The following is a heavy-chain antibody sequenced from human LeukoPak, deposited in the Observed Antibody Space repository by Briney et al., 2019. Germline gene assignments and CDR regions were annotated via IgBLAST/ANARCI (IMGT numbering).Heavy chain of an antibody. D-gene: IGHD6-13*01. CDR2: INPSGGST. CDR3: AAGYSSSWYTSYYFDY. CDR1: GYTFTGYY. J-gene: IGHJ4*02. Sequence: ASVKVSCKASGYTFTGYYMHWVRQAPGQGLEWMGIINPSGGSTSYAQKFQGRVTMTRDTSTSTVYMELSSLRSEDTAVYYCAAGYSSSWYTSYYFDYWGQGTLVTVSS. V-gene: IGHV1-46*01.